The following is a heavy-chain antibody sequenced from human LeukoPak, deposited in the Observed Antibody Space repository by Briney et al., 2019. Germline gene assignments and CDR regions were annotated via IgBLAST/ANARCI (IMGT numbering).Heavy chain of an antibody. CDR2: IIRDGITT. CDR1: GLTFHNTW. CDR3: AADGEYAFLV. Sequence: GGSLRLSRAASGLTFHNTWMHWIRQAPGKGLVWVSRIIRDGITTTYADSVKGRFTISRDNAKNTLYLQMNSQRADDTAVYYCAADGEYAFLVWGQGTMVTVSS. D-gene: IGHD2/OR15-2a*01. J-gene: IGHJ3*01. V-gene: IGHV3-74*01.